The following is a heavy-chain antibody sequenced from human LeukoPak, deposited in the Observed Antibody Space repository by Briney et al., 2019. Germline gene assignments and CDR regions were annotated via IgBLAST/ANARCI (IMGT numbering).Heavy chain of an antibody. Sequence: GGSLRLSCAASGFTFSSYWMSWVRQAPGKGLEWVSAITGSGSGIYYADSMKSRFTISRDNSKNTLYLQINSLRAEDTTVYYCAKWGDYDVLTGYYVSDYWGQGTLVTVSS. J-gene: IGHJ4*02. V-gene: IGHV3-23*01. D-gene: IGHD3-9*01. CDR1: GFTFSSYW. CDR3: AKWGDYDVLTGYYVSDY. CDR2: ITGSGSGI.